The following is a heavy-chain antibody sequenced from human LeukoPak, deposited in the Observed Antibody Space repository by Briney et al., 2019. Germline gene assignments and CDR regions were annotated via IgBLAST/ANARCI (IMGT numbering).Heavy chain of an antibody. J-gene: IGHJ5*02. Sequence: PSETLSLTCTVSGGSLSSYYWSWIRQPPGKGLEWIGYIYYSGSTNYNPSLKSRVTISVDTSKNQFSLKLSSVTAADTAVYYCARRDYSNWFDPWGQGTLVTVSS. CDR2: IYYSGST. CDR1: GGSLSSYY. D-gene: IGHD4-11*01. CDR3: ARRDYSNWFDP. V-gene: IGHV4-59*01.